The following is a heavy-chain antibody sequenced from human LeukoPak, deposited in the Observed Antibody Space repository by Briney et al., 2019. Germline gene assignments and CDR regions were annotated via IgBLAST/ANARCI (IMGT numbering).Heavy chain of an antibody. CDR1: GYTFTNYG. V-gene: IGHV1-18*01. D-gene: IGHD5-18*01. CDR3: ARGGYNYGYGTTNYMVA. CDR2: ISTYNGNT. Sequence: AAVKVSDKASGYTFTNYGLTWVRQAPGQGLEWMGWISTYNGNTSYAEKLQGRVTMTTDTSTSTAYMELRSLRSDDTAVYYCARGGYNYGYGTTNYMVAWGKETTLTLSS. J-gene: IGHJ6*03.